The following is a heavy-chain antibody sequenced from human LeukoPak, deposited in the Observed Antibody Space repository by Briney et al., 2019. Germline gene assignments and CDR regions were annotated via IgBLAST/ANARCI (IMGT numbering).Heavy chain of an antibody. CDR1: GFTLSSYG. CDR3: AGGSGYSYGYDY. D-gene: IGHD5-18*01. CDR2: IRYDGSNK. Sequence: PGGSLRLSCAASGFTLSSYGMHWVRQAPGKGLEWVAFIRYDGSNKYYADSVKGRFTISRDNSKNTLYLQMNSLRAEDTAVYYCAGGSGYSYGYDYWGQGTLVTVSS. J-gene: IGHJ4*02. V-gene: IGHV3-30*02.